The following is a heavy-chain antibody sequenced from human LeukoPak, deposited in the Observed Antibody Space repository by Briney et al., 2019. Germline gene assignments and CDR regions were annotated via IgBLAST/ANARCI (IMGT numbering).Heavy chain of an antibody. D-gene: IGHD2-2*01. CDR1: GYTFTGYY. CDR3: ARDPRKYQLSYYYYMDV. Sequence: ASVKVSCKASGYTFTGYYMHWVRQAPGQGLEWMGWINPNSGGTNYAQKFQGRVTMTRDTSISTAYMELSRLRSDDTAVYYCARDPRKYQLSYYYYMDVWGKGTTVTVSS. CDR2: INPNSGGT. J-gene: IGHJ6*03. V-gene: IGHV1-2*02.